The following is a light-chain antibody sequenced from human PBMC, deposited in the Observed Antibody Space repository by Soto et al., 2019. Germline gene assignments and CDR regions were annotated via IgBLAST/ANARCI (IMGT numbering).Light chain of an antibody. CDR1: SSDVGGNIH. V-gene: IGLV2-11*01. CDR2: DVT. CDR3: CSYAGSYPVI. J-gene: IGLJ2*01. Sequence: QSALTQPRSVSGSPGQSVAISCTGTSSDVGGNIHVSWYQQHPGKAPKLMIYDVTKRPSGVPDRFSGSKSGNTASLTISGLQAEDAADYYCCSYAGSYPVIFGGGTKLTVL.